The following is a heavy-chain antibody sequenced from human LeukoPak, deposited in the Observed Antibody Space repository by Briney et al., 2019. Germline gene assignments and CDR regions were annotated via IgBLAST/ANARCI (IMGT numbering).Heavy chain of an antibody. J-gene: IGHJ4*02. V-gene: IGHV3-9*01. CDR2: ISWNRGSI. Sequence: PGRSLRLSCAASGFTFDEYAMHWVRQAPGKGLEWVSSISWNRGSIAYADSVKGRFTISRDNAKNSLFLQMNGLRPEDTALYYCAEGNSGSYSYYFDYWGQGTLVTVSS. CDR1: GFTFDEYA. CDR3: AEGNSGSYSYYFDY. D-gene: IGHD1-26*01.